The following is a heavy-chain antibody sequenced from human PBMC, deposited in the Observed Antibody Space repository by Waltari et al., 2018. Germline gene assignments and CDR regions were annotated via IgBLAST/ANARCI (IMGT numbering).Heavy chain of an antibody. J-gene: IGHJ3*02. V-gene: IGHV3-33*08. CDR1: GFTFSSYG. CDR3: ASTPPNYYGSRSGDAFDI. CDR2: IWYDGSNK. D-gene: IGHD3-10*01. Sequence: QVQLVESGGGVVQPGRSLRLSCAASGFTFSSYGMPWVRQAPGKGLEWVAVIWYDGSNKYYADSVKGRFTISRDNSKNTLYLQMNSLRAEDTAMYYCASTPPNYYGSRSGDAFDIWGQGTMVTVSS.